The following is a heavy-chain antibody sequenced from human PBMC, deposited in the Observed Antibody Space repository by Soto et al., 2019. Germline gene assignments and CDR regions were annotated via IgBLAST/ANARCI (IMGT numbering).Heavy chain of an antibody. D-gene: IGHD3-3*01. CDR1: GFTVINNY. Sequence: PWGSLRLSCAVSGFTVINNYIIFFRHSPFKWLEWVAVISYDGSNKYYADSVKGRFTISRDNSKNTLYLQMNSLRAEDTAVYYCARGEERITIFGVAFYYFDYWGQGTLVTVSS. CDR3: ARGEERITIFGVAFYYFDY. CDR2: ISYDGSNK. J-gene: IGHJ4*02. V-gene: IGHV3-30-3*01.